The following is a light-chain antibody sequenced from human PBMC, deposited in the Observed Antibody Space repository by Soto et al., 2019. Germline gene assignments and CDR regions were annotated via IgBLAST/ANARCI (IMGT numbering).Light chain of an antibody. CDR1: QGIRND. CDR3: QKLNTYPLT. Sequence: AIQMTQSPSSLSASVVDRVTITCRASQGIRNDLAWYQRKPGKAPKLLIYTASSLQNGVPPRFSGSGSDTVFTLTIDSLQPEDFATYYCQKLNTYPLTFGQGTRLEIK. CDR2: TAS. J-gene: IGKJ5*01. V-gene: IGKV1-6*01.